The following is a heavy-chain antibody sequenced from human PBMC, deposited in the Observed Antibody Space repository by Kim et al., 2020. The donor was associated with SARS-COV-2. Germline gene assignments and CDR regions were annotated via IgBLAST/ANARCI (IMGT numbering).Heavy chain of an antibody. CDR3: AREPLGYCSSTSCAAYNWKYGYYYYYCMDV. V-gene: IGHV3-74*01. Sequence: GGSLRLSCAASGFTFSSYWMHWVRQAPGKGLVWVSRINSDGSSTSYADSVKGRFTISRDNAKNTLYLQMNSLRAEDTAVYYCAREPLGYCSSTSCAAYNWKYGYYYYYCMDVWGQGTTVTVSS. CDR2: INSDGSST. J-gene: IGHJ6*02. D-gene: IGHD2-2*01. CDR1: GFTFSSYW.